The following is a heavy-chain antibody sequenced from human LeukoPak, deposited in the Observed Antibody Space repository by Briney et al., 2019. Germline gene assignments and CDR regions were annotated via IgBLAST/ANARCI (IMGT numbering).Heavy chain of an antibody. CDR3: ARGSNSGRGALDF. Sequence: PGGCLRLSCAASGFTFRSYSMNWVRQAPGKGLEWVSYISSSNSTIYYRDSVKGRFTTSRDNAENSLYLQMNSLRAEDTAVDYCARGSNSGRGALDFWGQGTLVTVSS. V-gene: IGHV3-48*04. D-gene: IGHD3-10*02. J-gene: IGHJ4*02. CDR2: ISSSNSTI. CDR1: GFTFRSYS.